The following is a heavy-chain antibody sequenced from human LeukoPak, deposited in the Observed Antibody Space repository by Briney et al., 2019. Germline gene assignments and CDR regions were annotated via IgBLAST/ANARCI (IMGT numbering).Heavy chain of an antibody. CDR3: ARDTPFWSGYYV. D-gene: IGHD3-3*01. CDR2: IYTSGST. Sequence: SETLSLTCTVSGGSISSYYWSWIRQPTGKGLEWIGRIYTSGSTNHNPSLKSRVTMSVDTSKNQFSLKLSSVTAADTAVYYCARDTPFWSGYYVWGQGTLFTVSS. J-gene: IGHJ4*02. V-gene: IGHV4-4*07. CDR1: GGSISSYY.